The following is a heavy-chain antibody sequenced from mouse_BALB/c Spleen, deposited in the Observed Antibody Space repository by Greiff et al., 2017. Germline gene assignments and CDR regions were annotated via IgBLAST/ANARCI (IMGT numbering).Heavy chain of an antibody. V-gene: IGHV5-6-3*01. Sequence: EVQRVESGGGLVQPGGSLKLSCAASGFTFSSYGMSWVRQTPDKRLELVATINSNGGSTYYPDSVKGRFTISRDNAKNTLYLQMSSLKSEDTAMYYCARGPDGYDYWGQGTSVTVSS. CDR3: ARGPDGYDY. CDR1: GFTFSSYG. CDR2: INSNGGST. J-gene: IGHJ4*01. D-gene: IGHD2-3*01.